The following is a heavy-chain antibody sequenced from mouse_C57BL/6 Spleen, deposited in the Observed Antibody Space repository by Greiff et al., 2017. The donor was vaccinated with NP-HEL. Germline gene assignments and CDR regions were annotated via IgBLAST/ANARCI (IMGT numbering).Heavy chain of an antibody. CDR2: ISNGGGST. CDR1: GFTFSDYY. Sequence: EVMLVESGGGLVQPGGSLKLSCAASGFTFSDYYMYWVRQTPEKRLEWVAYISNGGGSTYYPDTVKGRFTISRDNAKNTLYLQRSRLKSEDTAMYYCARQRDYGYFDYWGQGTTLTVSS. CDR3: ARQRDYGYFDY. J-gene: IGHJ2*01. D-gene: IGHD1-1*01. V-gene: IGHV5-12*01.